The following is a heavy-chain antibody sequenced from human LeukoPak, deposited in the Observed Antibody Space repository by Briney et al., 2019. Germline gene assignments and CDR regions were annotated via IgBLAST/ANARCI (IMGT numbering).Heavy chain of an antibody. CDR2: SSSSGSTI. Sequence: GGSLRLSCAASGFTLSDYYMSWIRQAPGKGLEWVSYSSSSGSTIYYADSVKGRFTISRDNAKNSLYLQMNSLRAEDTAVYYCARAYDSSGYYYPYYFDYWGQGTLVTVSS. V-gene: IGHV3-11*04. CDR1: GFTLSDYY. CDR3: ARAYDSSGYYYPYYFDY. D-gene: IGHD3-22*01. J-gene: IGHJ4*02.